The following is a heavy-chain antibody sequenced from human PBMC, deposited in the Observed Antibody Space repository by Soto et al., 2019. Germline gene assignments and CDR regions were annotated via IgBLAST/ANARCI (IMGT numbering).Heavy chain of an antibody. V-gene: IGHV5-51*01. D-gene: IGHD3-22*01. CDR3: ARKDKSGYFNWFDP. CDR1: GYRFTSYW. Sequence: GESLKISCRTSGYRFTSYWIAWVRQMPGKGLEWMGIIFPSDSDTRYSPSFQDQVTISADRSTSTVFLQWASLKASDTAVYFCARKDKSGYFNWFDPWGQGTLVTVSS. CDR2: IFPSDSDT. J-gene: IGHJ5*02.